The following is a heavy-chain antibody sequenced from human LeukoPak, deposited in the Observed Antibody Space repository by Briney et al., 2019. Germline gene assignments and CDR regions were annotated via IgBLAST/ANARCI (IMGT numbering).Heavy chain of an antibody. V-gene: IGHV4-59*08. CDR1: GGSISSYY. Sequence: SETLSLTCTVSGGSISSYYWSWIRQPPGKGLEWIGYIYYSGSTNYNPSLKSRVTISVDTSKNQFPLKLSSVTAADTAVYYCASRRVNSVIDYWGQGTLVTVSS. CDR2: IYYSGST. J-gene: IGHJ4*02. CDR3: ASRRVNSVIDY. D-gene: IGHD4-4*01.